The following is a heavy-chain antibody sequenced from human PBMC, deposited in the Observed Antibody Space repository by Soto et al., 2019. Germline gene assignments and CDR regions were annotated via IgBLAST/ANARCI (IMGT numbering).Heavy chain of an antibody. CDR3: ARRGEIPRDIVVVPAANRPYGMDV. CDR2: IIPIFGTA. CDR1: GGTFSSYA. Sequence: ASVKLSCKASGGTFSSYAISCVRQAPRQGLEWMGGIIPIFGTANYAQKFQGRVTITADESTSTAYMELSSLRSEDTAVYYCARRGEIPRDIVVVPAANRPYGMDVWGQGTTVTVSS. J-gene: IGHJ6*02. D-gene: IGHD2-2*01. V-gene: IGHV1-69*13.